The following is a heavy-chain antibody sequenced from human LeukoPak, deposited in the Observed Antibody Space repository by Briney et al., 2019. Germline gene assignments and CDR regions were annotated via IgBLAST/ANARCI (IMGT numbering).Heavy chain of an antibody. CDR3: ARVSILIVPYYAFDI. CDR2: ISGSGGST. V-gene: IGHV3-23*01. CDR1: GFTFSSYA. Sequence: PGGSLRLSCAASGFTFSSYAMSWVRQAPGKGLEWVSAISGSGGSTYYADSVKGRFTISRDSSKNTLYLQMNSLRAEDTAVYYCARVSILIVPYYAFDIWGQGTMVTVSS. D-gene: IGHD2/OR15-2a*01. J-gene: IGHJ3*02.